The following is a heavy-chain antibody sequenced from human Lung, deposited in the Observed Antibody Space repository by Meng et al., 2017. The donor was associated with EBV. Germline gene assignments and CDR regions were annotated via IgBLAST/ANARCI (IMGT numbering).Heavy chain of an antibody. Sequence: QITLKESGSTLVNLTQTFTLPCTFSGFSLTTDGVGVAWIRQPPGRALEWLGIIYWDDDKRYNPSLKSRLTLTRDTPRNQVVLTMTSVDPVDTATYFCAHYQNFGDFQLDTWDQGTLVTVAS. CDR2: IYWDDDK. J-gene: IGHJ5*02. D-gene: IGHD4-17*01. CDR1: GFSLTTDGVG. CDR3: AHYQNFGDFQLDT. V-gene: IGHV2-5*02.